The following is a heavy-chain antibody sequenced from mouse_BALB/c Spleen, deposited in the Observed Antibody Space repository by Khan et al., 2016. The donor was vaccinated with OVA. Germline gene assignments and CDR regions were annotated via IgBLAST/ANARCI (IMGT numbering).Heavy chain of an antibody. CDR1: GYSITSDYA. CDR3: ARQNYYGYGMDY. J-gene: IGHJ4*01. Sequence: EVQLVESGPGLVKPSQSLSLTCTVTGYSITSDYAWNWIRQFPGNKLEWMGYISYSGTTSYNPSLKSRISITRDTSKNQFFLQLNSVTSEDTATYYGARQNYYGYGMDYWGQGTTVTVSS. D-gene: IGHD1-1*01. CDR2: ISYSGTT. V-gene: IGHV3-2*02.